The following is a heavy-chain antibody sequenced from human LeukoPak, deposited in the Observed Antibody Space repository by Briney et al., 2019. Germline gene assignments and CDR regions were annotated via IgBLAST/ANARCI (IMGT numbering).Heavy chain of an antibody. CDR2: IYYSGST. J-gene: IGHJ4*02. CDR3: ARVSYSSSWYYFDY. Sequence: SDTLSLMCTVSGGLLSRYYWLCMRQPPGEAREGIRYIYYSGSTNYNPSLKSRVTISVDTSKNQFSLKLSSVTAADTAVYYCARVSYSSSWYYFDYWGQGTLVTVSS. D-gene: IGHD6-13*01. V-gene: IGHV4-59*07. CDR1: GGLLSRYY.